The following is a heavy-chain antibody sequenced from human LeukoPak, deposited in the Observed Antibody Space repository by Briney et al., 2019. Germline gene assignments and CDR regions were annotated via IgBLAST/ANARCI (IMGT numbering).Heavy chain of an antibody. Sequence: PGGSLRLSCAASGFTFSSYAMSWVRQAPGKGLEWVSAISGSGGSTYYADSVKGRFTISRDNSKNTLYLQMNSLRVEDTAVYYCAKDPYYYYGMDVWGQGTTVTVSS. CDR2: ISGSGGST. J-gene: IGHJ6*02. CDR3: AKDPYYYYGMDV. V-gene: IGHV3-23*01. CDR1: GFTFSSYA.